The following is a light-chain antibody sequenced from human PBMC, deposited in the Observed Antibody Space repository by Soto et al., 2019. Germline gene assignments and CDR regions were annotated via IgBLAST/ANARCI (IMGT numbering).Light chain of an antibody. V-gene: IGKV1-39*01. CDR2: AAS. J-gene: IGKJ1*01. CDR3: QQSYSTPS. Sequence: DIQMTQSPSSLSASVGDRVTITCRASQSISSYLNWYQQKPGKAPKLLIYAASSLQSGVPSRFSGSGSGTDFTLTISSLXPXXXXXYYCQQSYSTPSFGQGTKVXIK. CDR1: QSISSY.